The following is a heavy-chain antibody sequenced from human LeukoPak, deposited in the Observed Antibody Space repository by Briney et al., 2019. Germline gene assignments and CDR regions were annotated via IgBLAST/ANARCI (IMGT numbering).Heavy chain of an antibody. CDR2: IYYSGGT. J-gene: IGHJ5*02. CDR1: GGSISSSSYY. Sequence: PSETLSLTCTVSGGSISSSSYYWGWIRQPPGKGLEWIGSIYYSGGTYYNPSLKSRVTISVDTSKNQFSLKLSSVTAADTAVYYRARSRRVLHPWGQGTLVTVSS. D-gene: IGHD3-10*01. CDR3: ARSRRVLHP. V-gene: IGHV4-39*07.